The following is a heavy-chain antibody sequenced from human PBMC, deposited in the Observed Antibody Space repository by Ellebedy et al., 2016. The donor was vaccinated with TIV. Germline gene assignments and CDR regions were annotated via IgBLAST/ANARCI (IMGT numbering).Heavy chain of an antibody. J-gene: IGHJ4*02. V-gene: IGHV3-33*01. Sequence: PGGSLRLSCAASGFTFSTYGMHWVRQAPGKGLEWVAVIWYDGSNGYYADSVKGRFTISRDNSKNTLYLQMNSLRAEDTAVYYCARALNHVDTVSTAPLDCWGQGTLVTVSS. D-gene: IGHD5/OR15-5a*01. CDR2: IWYDGSNG. CDR3: ARALNHVDTVSTAPLDC. CDR1: GFTFSTYG.